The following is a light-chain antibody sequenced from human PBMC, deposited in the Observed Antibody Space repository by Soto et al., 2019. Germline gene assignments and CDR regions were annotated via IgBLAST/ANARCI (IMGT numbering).Light chain of an antibody. CDR3: SSYSSANTVI. V-gene: IGLV2-14*01. CDR1: SSDIGGYIY. CDR2: EVS. Sequence: QSALTQPASVSASPGQSITISCTGTSSDIGGYIYVSWYQHHPGKAPRLMIYEVSSRPSGVSNRFSGSKSGNPASLTISGLQAEAEAQYYCSSYSSANTVIFGGGTQLTVL. J-gene: IGLJ2*01.